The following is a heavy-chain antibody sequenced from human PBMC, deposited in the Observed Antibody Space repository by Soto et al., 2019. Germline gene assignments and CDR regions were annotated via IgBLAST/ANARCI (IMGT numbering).Heavy chain of an antibody. Sequence: PGGSLRLSCAASGFTFSTYGMQWVRQAPGKRREWVAVISYDGYLKYYVDAVKGRFTVARDNSKNTLFLEMNSLRVEDTAVYFCAKDFKVSGSHYGTLNYYYGMDVWGQGTTVTV. D-gene: IGHD3-10*01. J-gene: IGHJ6*02. CDR2: ISYDGYLK. CDR3: AKDFKVSGSHYGTLNYYYGMDV. V-gene: IGHV3-30*18. CDR1: GFTFSTYG.